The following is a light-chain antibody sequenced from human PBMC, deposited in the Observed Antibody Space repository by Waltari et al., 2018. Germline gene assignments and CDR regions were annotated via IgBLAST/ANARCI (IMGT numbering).Light chain of an antibody. Sequence: SFELTQAPSVSVSPGQTASVTCSGDNLGDKYVCWYQQQPGHSPVLLIYEDSERPSGIPGRFSGSNSGNTATLTISATQAMDEADYYCQTWTSSGVVFGGGTKLTVL. CDR1: NLGDKY. V-gene: IGLV3-1*01. J-gene: IGLJ2*01. CDR3: QTWTSSGVV. CDR2: EDS.